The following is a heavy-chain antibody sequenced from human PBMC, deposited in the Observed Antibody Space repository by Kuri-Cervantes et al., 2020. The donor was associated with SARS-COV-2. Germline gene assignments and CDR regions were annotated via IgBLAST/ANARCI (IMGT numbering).Heavy chain of an antibody. CDR2: ISAYNGNT. V-gene: IGHV1-18*01. CDR3: ARDDGKPTYYYGSGSYRY. J-gene: IGHJ4*02. CDR1: GYTFTSYG. Sequence: ASVKVSCKASGYTFTSYGISWVRQAPGQGLEWMGWISAYNGNTNYAQKLQGRVTMTTDTSTSTAYMELSRLRSDDTAVYYCARDDGKPTYYYGSGSYRYWGQGTLVTVSS. D-gene: IGHD3-10*01.